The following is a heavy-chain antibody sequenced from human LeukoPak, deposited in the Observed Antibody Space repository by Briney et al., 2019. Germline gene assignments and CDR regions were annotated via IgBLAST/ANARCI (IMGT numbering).Heavy chain of an antibody. J-gene: IGHJ6*02. CDR3: ARLPLRSIAVGYYGMDV. D-gene: IGHD6-6*01. V-gene: IGHV1-69*13. Sequence: SVKVSCKASGGTFSSYAISWVRQAPGQGLEWMGGIIPIFGTANYAQKFQGRVTITADESTSTAYMELSSLRSEDTAVYYCARLPLRSIAVGYYGMDVWGQGTTVTVSS. CDR2: IIPIFGTA. CDR1: GGTFSSYA.